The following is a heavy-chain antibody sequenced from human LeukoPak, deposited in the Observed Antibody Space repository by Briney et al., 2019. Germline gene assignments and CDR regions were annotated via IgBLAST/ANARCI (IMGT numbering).Heavy chain of an antibody. CDR3: ASLRRGYYFGYGDY. V-gene: IGHV3-23*01. J-gene: IGHJ4*02. D-gene: IGHD5-18*01. CDR2: TSGVGGST. CDR1: GFTFSSYA. Sequence: GGSLRLSCAVSGFTFSSYAMSWVRQAPGKGLEWVSATSGVGGSTYYADSVKGRFTISRDNSKNTLYLQMNSLRAEDTAVYYCASLRRGYYFGYGDYWGQGTLVTVSS.